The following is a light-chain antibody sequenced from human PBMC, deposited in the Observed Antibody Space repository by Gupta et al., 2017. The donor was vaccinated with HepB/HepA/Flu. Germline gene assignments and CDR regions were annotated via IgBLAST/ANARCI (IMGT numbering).Light chain of an antibody. Sequence: QPVLTQPPSASGTPGQRVTISCSGSSSNIGSNYVYWYKQLPGTAPKLLIYRNNQRPSGVPDRFSGSKSGTSASLAISGLRSEDEADYYCAAWDDSLTLYVFGTGTKVTVL. J-gene: IGLJ1*01. CDR1: SSNIGSNY. V-gene: IGLV1-47*01. CDR2: RNN. CDR3: AAWDDSLTLYV.